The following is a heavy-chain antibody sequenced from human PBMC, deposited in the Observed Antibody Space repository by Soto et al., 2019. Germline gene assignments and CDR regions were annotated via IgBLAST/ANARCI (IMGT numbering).Heavy chain of an antibody. Sequence: PGGSLRLSCAASGFTFSSYGMHWVRQAPGKGLEWVAVIWYDGSNKYYADSVKGRFTISRDNSKNTLYLQMNSLRAEDTAVYYCARDRRWLQLHDAFDIWGQGTMVTVSS. D-gene: IGHD5-12*01. CDR1: GFTFSSYG. CDR2: IWYDGSNK. CDR3: ARDRRWLQLHDAFDI. J-gene: IGHJ3*02. V-gene: IGHV3-33*01.